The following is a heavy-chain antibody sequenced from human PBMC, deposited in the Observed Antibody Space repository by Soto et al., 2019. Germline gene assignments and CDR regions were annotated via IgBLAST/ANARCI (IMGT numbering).Heavy chain of an antibody. D-gene: IGHD3-10*01. V-gene: IGHV3-33*06. CDR2: LWFDGSNE. J-gene: IGHJ6*02. CDR3: AKVLYASESFDSEEAPYGMDV. CDR1: GFPFSRYD. Sequence: GGSLRLSCAASGFPFSRYDMHWVRQAPGKGLEWVAVLWFDGSNEYYADSVQGRFSISRDNSKNTLYLQMDSLRAEDTAVYYCAKVLYASESFDSEEAPYGMDVWGQGTTVTVSS.